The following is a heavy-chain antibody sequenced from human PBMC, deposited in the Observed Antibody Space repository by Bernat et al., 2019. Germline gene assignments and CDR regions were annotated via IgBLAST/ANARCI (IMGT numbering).Heavy chain of an antibody. J-gene: IGHJ3*02. CDR2: ISWNSGSR. CDR3: AKDLSGPGWEGILSAFDI. V-gene: IGHV3-9*01. D-gene: IGHD1-14*01. Sequence: EVQLVESGGGLVQPGRSLRLSCAASGFTFDDYAMHWVRQAPGKGLEWVSGISWNSGSRGYADSVKGGFTISRDNAKNSLYLQMNSLRAEDTALYYCAKDLSGPGWEGILSAFDIWGQGTMVTVSS. CDR1: GFTFDDYA.